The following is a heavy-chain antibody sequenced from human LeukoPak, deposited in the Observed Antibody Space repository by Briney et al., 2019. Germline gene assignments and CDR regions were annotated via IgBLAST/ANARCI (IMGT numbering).Heavy chain of an antibody. J-gene: IGHJ6*02. CDR1: GYTFTSYG. V-gene: IGHV1-18*01. D-gene: IGHD3-22*01. Sequence: GASVKVSCKASGYTFTSYGISWVRQAPGQGLEWMGWISAYNGNTNYAQKLQGRVTMTTDTSTSTAYMELRSLRSDDTAVYYCARGYYYDSSGYYMGAYYGMDVWGQGTTVTVSS. CDR3: ARGYYYDSSGYYMGAYYGMDV. CDR2: ISAYNGNT.